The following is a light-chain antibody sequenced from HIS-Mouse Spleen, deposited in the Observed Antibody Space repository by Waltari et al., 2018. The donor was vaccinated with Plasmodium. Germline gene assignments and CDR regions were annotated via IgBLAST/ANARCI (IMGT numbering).Light chain of an antibody. CDR2: QDS. J-gene: IGLJ2*01. CDR3: QAWDSSTVV. Sequence: SYELTQPPSVSVSPGPTASIPCSGANLGAKYACWYQQKPGQSPVLVIYQDSKRPSGIPERFSGSNSGNTATLTISGTQAMDEADYYCQAWDSSTVVFGGGTKLTVL. CDR1: NLGAKY. V-gene: IGLV3-1*01.